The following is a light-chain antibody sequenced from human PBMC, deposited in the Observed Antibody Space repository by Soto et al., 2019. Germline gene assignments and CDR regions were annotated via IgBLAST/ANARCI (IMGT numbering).Light chain of an antibody. CDR1: QSLLHSNGYNY. V-gene: IGKV2-28*01. J-gene: IGKJ2*01. Sequence: DIVMTQPPLSLPVTPGEPASISCRSSQSLLHSNGYNYLDWFLQKPGQSPQLLIYLGSNRASGVPDRFSGSGSGTDFTLNINRVEAEDVGVYYCMQILQTPFTFGQGTKVESK. CDR2: LGS. CDR3: MQILQTPFT.